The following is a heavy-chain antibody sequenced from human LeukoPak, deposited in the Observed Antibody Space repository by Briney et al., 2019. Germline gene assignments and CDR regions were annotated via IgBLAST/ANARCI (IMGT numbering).Heavy chain of an antibody. Sequence: GGSLRLSCAASGFTFSSYWMHWVRQAPGKGLVWVSRINSDGSSTSYADSVEGRFTISRDNAKNTLYLQPEHLLDIVVVVAAGWFDPWGQGTLVTVSS. CDR1: GFTFSSYW. V-gene: IGHV3-74*01. CDR3: WFDP. J-gene: IGHJ5*02. D-gene: IGHD2-15*01. CDR2: INSDGSST.